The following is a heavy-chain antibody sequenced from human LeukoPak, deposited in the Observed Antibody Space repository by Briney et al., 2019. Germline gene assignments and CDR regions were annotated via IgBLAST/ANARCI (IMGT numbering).Heavy chain of an antibody. V-gene: IGHV3-7*03. D-gene: IGHD1-26*01. J-gene: IGHJ4*02. CDR3: TVNLVGAAY. CDR2: IGGGGGEK. Sequence: GGSLRLSCAASGFTFNNYWMSWVRQAPGKGLEWVANIGGGGGEKNYVDSVKGRFTISRDNAKNSLYLQMNSLKTEDTAVYYCTVNLVGAAYWGQGTLVTVSS. CDR1: GFTFNNYW.